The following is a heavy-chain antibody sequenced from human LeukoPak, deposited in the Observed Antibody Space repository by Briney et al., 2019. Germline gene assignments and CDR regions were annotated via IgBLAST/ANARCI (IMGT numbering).Heavy chain of an antibody. D-gene: IGHD6-6*01. V-gene: IGHV4-39*01. J-gene: IGHJ4*02. Sequence: PSETLSLTCTVSGGSISSSSYYWGWIRQPPGKGLEWIGSIYYSGSTYYNPSLKSRVTISVDTSKNQFSLKLSSVTAADTAVYYCARLTYLYSSSTYWGQGTLVTVSS. CDR1: GGSISSSSYY. CDR2: IYYSGST. CDR3: ARLTYLYSSSTY.